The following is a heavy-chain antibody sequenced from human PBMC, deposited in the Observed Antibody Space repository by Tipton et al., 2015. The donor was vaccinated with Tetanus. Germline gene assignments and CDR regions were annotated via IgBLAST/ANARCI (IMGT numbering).Heavy chain of an antibody. CDR3: ARVQLSSSFLKYNWLDP. V-gene: IGHV4-59*01. D-gene: IGHD3-3*02. J-gene: IGHJ5*02. CDR2: IHDSGTT. Sequence: TLSLTCAVSGASISPYYWSWIRQPSGKGLEWIGSIHDSGTTNYNPSLKSRLTMSVDTSNNLFSLKLTSVTAADTAVYYCARVQLSSSFLKYNWLDPWGQGTLVTVAS. CDR1: GASISPYY.